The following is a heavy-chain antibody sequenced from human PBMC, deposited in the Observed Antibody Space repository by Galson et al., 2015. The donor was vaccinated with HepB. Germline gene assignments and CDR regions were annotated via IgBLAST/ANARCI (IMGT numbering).Heavy chain of an antibody. Sequence: QSGAEVKKPGESLKISCKGSGYSFTSYWIGWVRQMPGKGLEWMGIIYPGDSDTRYSPSFQGQVTISADKSISTAYLQWSSLKASDTAMYHCARLAMVRGVIIWFDPWGQGTLVTVSS. CDR1: GYSFTSYW. CDR2: IYPGDSDT. J-gene: IGHJ5*02. CDR3: ARLAMVRGVIIWFDP. D-gene: IGHD3-10*01. V-gene: IGHV5-51*03.